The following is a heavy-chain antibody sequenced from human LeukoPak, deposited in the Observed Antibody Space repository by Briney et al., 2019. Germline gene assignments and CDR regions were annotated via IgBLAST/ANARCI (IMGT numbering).Heavy chain of an antibody. J-gene: IGHJ4*02. Sequence: SETLSLTCTVSGGSISSGSHYWSWIRQPAGKGLEWIGRIYTSGSTNYNPSLKSRVTISVDTSKNQFSLKLSSVTAADTAVYYCARGAAYPGVFDYWGQGTLVTVSS. CDR2: IYTSGST. CDR3: ARGAAYPGVFDY. D-gene: IGHD3-10*01. V-gene: IGHV4-61*02. CDR1: GGSISSGSHY.